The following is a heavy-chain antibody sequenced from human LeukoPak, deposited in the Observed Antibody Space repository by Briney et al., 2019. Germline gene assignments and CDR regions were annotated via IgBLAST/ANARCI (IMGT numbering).Heavy chain of an antibody. V-gene: IGHV3-64*01. D-gene: IGHD3/OR15-3a*01. CDR2: ISSNGGST. CDR3: ARVRTGLGYYFDY. CDR1: GFTFSSYA. J-gene: IGHJ4*02. Sequence: GGSLRLSCAASGFTFSSYAMHWVRQAPGKGLEYVSAISSNGGSTYYANSVKGRFTISRDNSKNTLYLQMGSLRTEDTAVYYCARVRTGLGYYFDYWGQGTLVTVSS.